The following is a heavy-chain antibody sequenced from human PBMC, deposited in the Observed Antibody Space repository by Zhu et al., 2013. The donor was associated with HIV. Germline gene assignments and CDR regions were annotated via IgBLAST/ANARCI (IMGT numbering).Heavy chain of an antibody. CDR3: ARGLGGWYHNWFDP. D-gene: IGHD6-19*01. CDR1: GYTFTTNI. J-gene: IGHJ5*02. V-gene: IGHV1-3*04. Sequence: QAQLVQSGAEVKKPGASVKISCKTFGYTFTTNIIYWLRQAPGQRLEWMGWINTGNGNTKYSQKFQGRVTITRDTSASTSYMELSSLTSEDTAIYYCARGLGGWYHNWFDPWGQGTLVTVS. CDR2: INTGNGNT.